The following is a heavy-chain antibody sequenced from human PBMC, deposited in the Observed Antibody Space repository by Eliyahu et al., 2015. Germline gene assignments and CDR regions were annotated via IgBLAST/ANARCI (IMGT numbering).Heavy chain of an antibody. CDR1: SYG. J-gene: IGHJ4*02. V-gene: IGHV3-30*18. CDR2: ISYDGSNK. Sequence: SYGMHWVRQAPGKGLEWVAVISYDGSNKYYADSVKGRFTISRDNSKNTLYLQMNSLRAEDTAVYYCAKIAGDYYDSSGYWTGFDYWGQGTLVTVSS. CDR3: AKIAGDYYDSSGYWTGFDY. D-gene: IGHD3-22*01.